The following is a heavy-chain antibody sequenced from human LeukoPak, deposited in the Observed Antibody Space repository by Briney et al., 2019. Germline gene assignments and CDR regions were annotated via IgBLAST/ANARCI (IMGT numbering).Heavy chain of an antibody. CDR1: GDSITNSY. CDR3: AKRIIEARENGDSNWLDP. D-gene: IGHD4-17*01. V-gene: IGHV4-59*08. J-gene: IGHJ5*01. Sequence: SEALSLTCTVSGDSITNSYWNWIRQPPGRGLEWIGRISYGGSTNYNPSLKSRVIISRDTSKNQFSLELTSVTAADTAIYYCAKRIIEARENGDSNWLDPWGQGTLVTVSS. CDR2: ISYGGST.